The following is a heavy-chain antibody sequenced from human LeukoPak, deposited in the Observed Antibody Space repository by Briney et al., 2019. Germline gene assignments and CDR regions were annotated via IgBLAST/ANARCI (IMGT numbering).Heavy chain of an antibody. CDR3: ARAKSSNGNYYLRDAFDM. D-gene: IGHD3-22*01. Sequence: PGGSLRLSCVASGFSFSDYDMNWVRQAPGKGLEWVSSISSSGNYIYDAESAKGRFTISRDNAKRSLSLQMDSLRDEDTAVYYCARAKSSNGNYYLRDAFDMWGQGTMVTVSS. CDR2: ISSSGNYI. V-gene: IGHV3-21*01. CDR1: GFSFSDYD. J-gene: IGHJ3*02.